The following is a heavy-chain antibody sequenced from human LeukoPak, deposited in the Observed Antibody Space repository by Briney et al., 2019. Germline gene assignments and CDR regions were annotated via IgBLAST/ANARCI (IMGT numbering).Heavy chain of an antibody. CDR1: GYTFTSYD. D-gene: IGHD3-10*01. Sequence: GASVKVSCKASGYTFTSYDINWVRQATGQGLEWMGWMNPNSGNTGYAQKFQGRVTITRNTSISTAYMELSSLRSEDTAVYYCASAVWFGESEATNWFDPWGQGTLVTVSS. J-gene: IGHJ5*02. CDR3: ASAVWFGESEATNWFDP. V-gene: IGHV1-8*01. CDR2: MNPNSGNT.